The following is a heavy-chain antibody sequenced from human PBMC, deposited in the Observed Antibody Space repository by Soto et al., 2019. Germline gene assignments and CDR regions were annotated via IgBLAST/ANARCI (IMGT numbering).Heavy chain of an antibody. J-gene: IGHJ6*02. CDR2: IVPLFRTT. CDR1: GGTFSSYA. D-gene: IGHD6-13*01. Sequence: QVQLVQSGAEAKKPGSSVKVSCKTSGGTFSSYAISWVRQAPGQGLEWMGGIVPLFRTTNYAQKFQGRVTITADTSTSTVYMELSGLRSGDTAVYYCARGGYSSTWSNLLDRSGLYVWGQGTTVTVSS. V-gene: IGHV1-69*06. CDR3: ARGGYSSTWSNLLDRSGLYV.